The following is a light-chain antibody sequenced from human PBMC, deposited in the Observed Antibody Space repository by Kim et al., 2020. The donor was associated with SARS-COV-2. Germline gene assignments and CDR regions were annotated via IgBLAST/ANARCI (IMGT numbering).Light chain of an antibody. CDR2: DVS. V-gene: IGLV2-14*03. J-gene: IGLJ2*01. CDR1: SSDVGGYNY. Sequence: QSALTQPASVSGSPGQSITISCTGTSSDVGGYNYVSWYQQHPGKAPKLMIYDVSNRPSGVSNRFSGSKSGNTASLTISGLQAEDEADYYCSSYTSSSTVVFGVGTQLTVL. CDR3: SSYTSSSTVV.